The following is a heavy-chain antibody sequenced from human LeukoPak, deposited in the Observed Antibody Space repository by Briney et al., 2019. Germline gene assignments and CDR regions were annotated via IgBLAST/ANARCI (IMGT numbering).Heavy chain of an antibody. D-gene: IGHD2-2*01. CDR3: ASLVVVPAATGGWFDP. J-gene: IGHJ5*02. CDR1: GFTFDDYA. Sequence: PGGSLRLSCAASGFTFDDYAMHWVRQAPGKGLEWVSGISWNSGSIGYADSVKGRFTISRDNAKNSLYLQMNSLRAEDTAVYYCASLVVVPAATGGWFDPWGQGTLVTVSS. V-gene: IGHV3-9*01. CDR2: ISWNSGSI.